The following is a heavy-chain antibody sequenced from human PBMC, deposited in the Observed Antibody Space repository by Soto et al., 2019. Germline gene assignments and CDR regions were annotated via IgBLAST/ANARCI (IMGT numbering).Heavy chain of an antibody. CDR2: IHNSGST. CDR1: GGSITSYY. CDR3: ARRWSGTDY. Sequence: QVQLQESGPGLVKPSETLSLTCTVSGGSITSYYWSWIRQPPGKGLEWIGYIHNSGSTSYNPSLQSRVTISADVSNNQYSLDLRSVTAADKAVYYCARRWSGTDYWGHGTLVTGSS. J-gene: IGHJ4*01. D-gene: IGHD3-10*01. V-gene: IGHV4-59*01.